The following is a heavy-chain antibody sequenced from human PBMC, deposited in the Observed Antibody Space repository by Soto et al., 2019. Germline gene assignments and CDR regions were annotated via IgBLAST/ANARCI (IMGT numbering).Heavy chain of an antibody. CDR1: GSSINSSGYY. J-gene: IGHJ4*02. Sequence: PSETLSLTCTVSGSSINSSGYYWGWIRQPPGKGLEWIGSMFYGVSTYYNPSLKSRVTVSVDTSKNQFSLNLRSMTAADTAVYYCARLPSRHLVDYWGQGTLANVSS. D-gene: IGHD3-3*02. CDR2: MFYGVST. V-gene: IGHV4-39*01. CDR3: ARLPSRHLVDY.